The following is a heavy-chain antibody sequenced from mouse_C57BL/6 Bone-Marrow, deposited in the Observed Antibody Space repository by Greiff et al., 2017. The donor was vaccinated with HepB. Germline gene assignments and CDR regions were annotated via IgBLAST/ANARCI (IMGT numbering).Heavy chain of an antibody. V-gene: IGHV5-17*01. CDR3: ARRTTVVAVYWYFDV. Sequence: DVQLVESGGGLVKPGGSLKLSCAASGFTFSDYGMHWVRQAPEKGLEWVAYISSGSSTIYYADTVKGRFTISRDNAKNTLFLQMTSLRSEDTAMYYCARRTTVVAVYWYFDVWGTGTTVTVSS. D-gene: IGHD1-1*01. J-gene: IGHJ1*03. CDR2: ISSGSSTI. CDR1: GFTFSDYG.